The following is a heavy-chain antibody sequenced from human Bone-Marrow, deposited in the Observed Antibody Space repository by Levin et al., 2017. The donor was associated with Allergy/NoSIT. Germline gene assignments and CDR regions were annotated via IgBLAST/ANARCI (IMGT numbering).Heavy chain of an antibody. J-gene: IGHJ4*02. D-gene: IGHD4-23*01. Sequence: GESLKISCAASGFTFRTYWMSLVRQAPGKGLEWVANIKEDGSRKYHADSVKGRFTISRDNAKNSLYLQMNNLRAEDTAVYYCARELNGGPDYWGQGTLVSVAA. CDR2: IKEDGSRK. CDR3: ARELNGGPDY. CDR1: GFTFRTYW. V-gene: IGHV3-7*01.